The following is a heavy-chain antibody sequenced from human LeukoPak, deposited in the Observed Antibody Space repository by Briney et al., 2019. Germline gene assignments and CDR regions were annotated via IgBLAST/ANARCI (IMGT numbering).Heavy chain of an antibody. D-gene: IGHD3-22*01. CDR3: ARSRRSYYYDSSGYYYFTGPVDY. Sequence: SETLSLTCAVYGGSFSGYYWSWIRQPPGKGLEWIGEINHSGSTNYNPSLKSRVTISVDTSKNQFSLKLSSVTAADTAVYYCARSRRSYYYDSSGYYYFTGPVDYWGQGTLVTVSS. J-gene: IGHJ4*02. CDR2: INHSGST. V-gene: IGHV4-34*01. CDR1: GGSFSGYY.